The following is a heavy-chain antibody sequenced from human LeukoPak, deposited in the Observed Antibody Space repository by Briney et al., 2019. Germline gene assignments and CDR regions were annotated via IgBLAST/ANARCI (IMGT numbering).Heavy chain of an antibody. J-gene: IGHJ4*02. CDR3: ARDPMSTGRRKFFDY. CDR1: GGSFSGYY. V-gene: IGHV4-34*01. Sequence: PSETLSLTCAVYGGSFSGYYWSWIRQPPGKGLEWIGEINHSGSTNYNPSLKSRVTISVDTSKNQFSLKLSSVTAADTAVYYCARDPMSTGRRKFFDYWGQGTLVTVSS. D-gene: IGHD3-10*02. CDR2: INHSGST.